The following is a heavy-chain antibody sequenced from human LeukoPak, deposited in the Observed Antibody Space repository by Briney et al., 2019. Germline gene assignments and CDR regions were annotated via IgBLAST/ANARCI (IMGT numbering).Heavy chain of an antibody. D-gene: IGHD1-7*01. V-gene: IGHV3-30-3*01. CDR2: ISKDGSDK. Sequence: GGSLRLSCAASGFTFSDYAMHWVRQAPGKGLEWVAVISKDGSDKYYPGSVRGRFTISGDNSKNTIYLQMDSLRAEDTAIYYCARDYWWNYDYWGQGTLVTVSS. CDR3: ARDYWWNYDY. CDR1: GFTFSDYA. J-gene: IGHJ4*02.